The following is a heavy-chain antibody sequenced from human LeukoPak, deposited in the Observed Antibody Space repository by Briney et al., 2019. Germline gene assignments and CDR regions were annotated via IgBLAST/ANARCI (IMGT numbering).Heavy chain of an antibody. CDR3: ARVTGYRIEDYFDY. CDR1: GGSFSGYY. V-gene: IGHV4-59*01. J-gene: IGHJ4*02. CDR2: IYYSGST. Sequence: SETLSLTCAVYGGSFSGYYWSWIRQPPGKGLEWIGYIYYSGSTNYNPSLKSRVTISVDTSKNQFSLKLSSVTAADTAVYYCARVTGYRIEDYFDYWGQGTLVTVSS. D-gene: IGHD6-13*01.